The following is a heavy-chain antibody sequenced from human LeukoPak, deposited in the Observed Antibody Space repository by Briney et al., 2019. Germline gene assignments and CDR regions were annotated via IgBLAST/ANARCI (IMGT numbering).Heavy chain of an antibody. Sequence: GASAKVSCKASGYTFTDQWIHWVRQAPGQGLEWLGWINPNSGGTNYAQKFEGRIAMTTDTSINTGYMEMTRLTSDDTAVYYCARAHSSLRLYHFDYWGQGTLVTVSS. CDR3: ARAHSSLRLYHFDY. CDR2: INPNSGGT. CDR1: GYTFTDQW. J-gene: IGHJ4*02. D-gene: IGHD6-13*01. V-gene: IGHV1-2*02.